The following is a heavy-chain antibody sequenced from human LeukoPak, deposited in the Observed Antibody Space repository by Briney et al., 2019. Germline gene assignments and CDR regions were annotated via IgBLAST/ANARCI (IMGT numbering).Heavy chain of an antibody. J-gene: IGHJ3*02. CDR3: ARGHMRGYDYVWGSYRLTTHHAFDI. D-gene: IGHD3-16*02. CDR1: GGSFSGYY. CDR2: INHSRST. Sequence: PSETLSLTCAVYGGSFSGYYWSWLRQPPGKGLEWIGEINHSRSTNYNPSLKSRVTISVDTSKNQFSLKLSSVTAADTAVYYCARGHMRGYDYVWGSYRLTTHHAFDIWGQGTMVTVSS. V-gene: IGHV4-34*01.